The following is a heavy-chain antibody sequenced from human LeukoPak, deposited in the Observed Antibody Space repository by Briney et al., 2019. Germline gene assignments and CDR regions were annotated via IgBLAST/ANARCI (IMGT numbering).Heavy chain of an antibody. CDR3: TRAPPSNGYSYHFDI. CDR2: IYIDGTGT. D-gene: IGHD5-18*01. Sequence: GGSLRLSCAGSGFTLSKYWMHWVRQAPGKGLVWVSRIYIDGTGTVYAGSVKGRFTISRDNAKNTLYLQMNSLRVDDTAVYYCTRAPPSNGYSYHFDIWGQGTTVTVSS. CDR1: GFTLSKYW. V-gene: IGHV3-74*01. J-gene: IGHJ3*02.